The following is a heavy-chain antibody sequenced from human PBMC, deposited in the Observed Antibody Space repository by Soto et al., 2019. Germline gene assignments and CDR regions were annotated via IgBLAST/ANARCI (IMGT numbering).Heavy chain of an antibody. CDR1: GYTLTELS. CDR2: FDPEDGET. V-gene: IGHV1-24*01. CDR3: ATSYSTTGTFGY. D-gene: IGHD1-1*01. Sequence: ASVKVSCKVSGYTLTELSMHWVRQAPGKGLEWMGGFDPEDGETIYAQKFQGRVTMTEDTSTDTAYMELSSLRSEDTAVYYCATSYSTTGTFGYWGQGTLVTVS. J-gene: IGHJ4*02.